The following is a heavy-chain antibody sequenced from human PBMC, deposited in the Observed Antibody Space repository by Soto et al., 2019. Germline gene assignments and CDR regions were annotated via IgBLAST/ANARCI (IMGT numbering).Heavy chain of an antibody. CDR2: INHSGST. CDR1: GGSFSGYY. D-gene: IGHD1-26*01. J-gene: IGHJ4*02. V-gene: IGHV4-34*01. Sequence: QVQLQQWGAGLLKPSETLSLTCAVYGGSFSGYYWSWIRQPPGKGLEWIGEINHSGSTNYNPSLKSRVNISVDTSKNQFSLKLSSVTAADTAVYYCARLWYSGSSARGQPPYYFDYWGQGTLVTVSS. CDR3: ARLWYSGSSARGQPPYYFDY.